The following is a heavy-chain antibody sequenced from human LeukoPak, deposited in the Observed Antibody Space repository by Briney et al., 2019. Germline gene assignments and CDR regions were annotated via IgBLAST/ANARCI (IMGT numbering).Heavy chain of an antibody. V-gene: IGHV3-23*01. D-gene: IGHD3-10*02. CDR2: MSGSGGST. CDR1: GFAFSSYA. CDR3: AKEMFGELLFGPRFNP. Sequence: PGGSLRLSCAASGFAFSSYAMTWVRQAPGKGLEWVAGMSGSGGSTNHADSVKGRFTISRDNSKNTLHLQMNSLRAEDTAVYYCAKEMFGELLFGPRFNPWGQGTLVTVSS. J-gene: IGHJ5*02.